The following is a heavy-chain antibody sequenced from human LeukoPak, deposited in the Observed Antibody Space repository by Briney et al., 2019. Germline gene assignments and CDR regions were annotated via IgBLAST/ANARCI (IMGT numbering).Heavy chain of an antibody. V-gene: IGHV3-21*01. Sequence: GGSLRLSCAASGFTFSSYSMNWVRQAPGKGLEWVSSISSSSSHIYYADSVKGRSTTSRDNAKNSLYLQMNSLRAEDTAVYYCAREPTYSSSWYTSCDYWGQGTLVTVSS. CDR1: GFTFSSYS. D-gene: IGHD6-13*01. CDR2: ISSSSSHI. CDR3: AREPTYSSSWYTSCDY. J-gene: IGHJ4*02.